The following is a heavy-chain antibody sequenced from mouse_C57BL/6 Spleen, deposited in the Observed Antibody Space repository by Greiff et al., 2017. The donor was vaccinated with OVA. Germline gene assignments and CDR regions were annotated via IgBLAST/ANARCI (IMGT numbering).Heavy chain of an antibody. V-gene: IGHV1-74*01. D-gene: IGHD2-4*01. CDR2: IHPSDSDT. Sequence: QVQLQQPGAELVKPGASVKVSCKASGYTFTSYWMHWVKQRPCQGLEWIGRIHPSDSDTNYNQKFKGKATLTVDKSSSTAYMQLSSLTSEDSAVYYCAIREGLRPFAYWGQGTLVTVSA. CDR1: GYTFTSYW. J-gene: IGHJ3*01. CDR3: AIREGLRPFAY.